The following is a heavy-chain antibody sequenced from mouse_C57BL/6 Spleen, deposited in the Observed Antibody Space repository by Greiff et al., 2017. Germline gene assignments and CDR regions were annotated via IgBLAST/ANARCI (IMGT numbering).Heavy chain of an antibody. CDR3: ASALITTVVPPFDY. D-gene: IGHD1-1*01. CDR1: GYTFTSSW. Sequence: QVQLQQSGAELAKPGASVKLSCKASGYTFTSSWMHWVKQRPGQGLEWNGYINPSSGYTKYNQKFKDKATLTADKSSSTAYMQLSSLTYEDSAVYYCASALITTVVPPFDYGGQGTTLTGSS. J-gene: IGHJ2*01. CDR2: INPSSGYT. V-gene: IGHV1-7*01.